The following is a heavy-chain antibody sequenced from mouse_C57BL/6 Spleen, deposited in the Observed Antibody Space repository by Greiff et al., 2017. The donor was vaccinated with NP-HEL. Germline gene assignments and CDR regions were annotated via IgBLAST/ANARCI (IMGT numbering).Heavy chain of an antibody. CDR3: ARGLLLYYCAMDY. J-gene: IGHJ4*01. CDR1: GYTFTDYY. Sequence: EVQLQQSGPELVKPGASVKISCKASGYTFTDYYMNWVKQSHGKSLEWIGDINPNNGGTSYNQKFKGKATLTVDKSSSTAYMELRSLTSEDSAVYYCARGLLLYYCAMDYWGQGTSVTVSS. CDR2: INPNNGGT. D-gene: IGHD2-3*01. V-gene: IGHV1-26*01.